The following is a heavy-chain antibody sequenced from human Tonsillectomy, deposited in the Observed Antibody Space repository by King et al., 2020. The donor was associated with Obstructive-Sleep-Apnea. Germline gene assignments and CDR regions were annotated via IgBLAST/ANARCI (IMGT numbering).Heavy chain of an antibody. CDR2: IDYSGST. D-gene: IGHD2-2*01. CDR1: GGSISSSSYY. J-gene: IGHJ6*02. CDR3: AREGDIVVVPAANMDV. Sequence: LQLQESGPGLVKPSETLSLTCTVSGGSISSSSYYWGWIRQPPGKGLEWIGSIDYSGSTYYNPSLKSRVTISVDTSKNQFSLKLSSVTAADTAVYYCAREGDIVVVPAANMDVWGQGTTVTVSS. V-gene: IGHV4-39*07.